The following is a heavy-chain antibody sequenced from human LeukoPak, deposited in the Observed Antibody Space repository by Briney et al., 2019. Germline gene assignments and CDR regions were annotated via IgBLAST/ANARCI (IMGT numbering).Heavy chain of an antibody. J-gene: IGHJ4*02. CDR1: GFTFTSYI. D-gene: IGHD5-24*01. CDR2: MSSDESGI. Sequence: GGSLRLSCAASGFTFTSYIIHWIRQAPGKGLEWVAAMSSDESGIFYAASVRGRFTISRDNSRNTLFLQMNSLSPEDTAVYYCARSRDGYNLADFWGQGTLVTVSS. V-gene: IGHV3-30-3*01. CDR3: ARSRDGYNLADF.